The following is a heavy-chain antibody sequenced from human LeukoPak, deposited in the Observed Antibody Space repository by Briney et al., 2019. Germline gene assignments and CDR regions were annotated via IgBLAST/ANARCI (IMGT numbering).Heavy chain of an antibody. CDR2: ISTYNGYA. CDR1: GYTFTSYG. Sequence: ASVKVSCKASGYTFTSYGISWVRQAPGQGLEWMGWISTYNGYANYVQKFQGRVIMTTETSTNTAYMELRSLRSDDTAVYYCARNSSDWCGYMDVWGKGTTVTVSS. CDR3: ARNSSDWCGYMDV. V-gene: IGHV1-18*01. J-gene: IGHJ6*04. D-gene: IGHD6-19*01.